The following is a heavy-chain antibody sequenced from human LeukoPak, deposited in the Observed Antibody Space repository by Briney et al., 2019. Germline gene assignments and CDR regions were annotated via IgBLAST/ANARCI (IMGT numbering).Heavy chain of an antibody. Sequence: SQTLSLTCAVSGDSVSGNIVAWNWIRQSPSSGLEWLGRTYGGASYYAPSMKSRISLSPDTSRNQFSLHLNCVTPEDTAVYFCVRGQYSAFDIWGKGRWSSSL. D-gene: IGHD2-21*01. J-gene: IGHJ3*02. CDR2: TYGGAS. V-gene: IGHV6-1*01. CDR3: VRGQYSAFDI. CDR1: GDSVSGNIVA.